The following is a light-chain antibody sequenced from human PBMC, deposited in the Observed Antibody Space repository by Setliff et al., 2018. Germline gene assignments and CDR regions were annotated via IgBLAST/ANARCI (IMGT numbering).Light chain of an antibody. Sequence: ALTQPASVSGSPGQSITITCTGSSSDIGFSDYVSWYPHHPGKAPKLIISDVTKRPSGVSSRFSGSKSGYTASLTTSGLQAEDEADYYCSSYTTSVALVFGGGTKVTVL. V-gene: IGLV2-14*03. CDR1: SSDIGFSDY. CDR3: SSYTTSVALV. CDR2: DVT. J-gene: IGLJ3*02.